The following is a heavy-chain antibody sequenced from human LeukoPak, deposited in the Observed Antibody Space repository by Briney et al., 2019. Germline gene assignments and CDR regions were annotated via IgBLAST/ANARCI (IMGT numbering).Heavy chain of an antibody. V-gene: IGHV3-33*06. CDR3: AKRGGYGTMAAFDY. CDR1: GFTFINYG. D-gene: IGHD1-1*01. CDR2: IWSDGSNK. Sequence: PGRSLRLSCAASGFTFINYGMHWVRQAPGKGLEWVAVIWSDGSNKYYADSVKGRFTISRDNSRNTLYLQMNSLRAEDSAVYYCAKRGGYGTMAAFDYWGQGTLVAVSS. J-gene: IGHJ4*02.